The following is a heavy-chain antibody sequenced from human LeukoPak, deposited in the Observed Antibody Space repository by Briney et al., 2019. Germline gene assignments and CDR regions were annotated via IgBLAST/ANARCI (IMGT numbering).Heavy chain of an antibody. V-gene: IGHV1-46*01. D-gene: IGHD5-24*01. J-gene: IGHJ3*02. Sequence: FQGRVTMTRDTSTSTVYMELSGLRSEDTALYYCARIRDGYNDAYDIWGQGTMVTVS. CDR3: ARIRDGYNDAYDI.